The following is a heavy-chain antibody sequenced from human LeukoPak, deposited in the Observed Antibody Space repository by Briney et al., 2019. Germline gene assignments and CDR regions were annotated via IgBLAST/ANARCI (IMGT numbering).Heavy chain of an antibody. CDR3: ASVPYDSSGYYYFSFDY. CDR1: GFTFSSYE. V-gene: IGHV3-48*03. J-gene: IGHJ4*02. Sequence: GGSPRLSCAASGFTFSSYEMNWVRQAPGKGLEWVSYISSSGSTIYYADSVKGRFTISRDSAKNSLYLQMNSLRAEDTAVYYCASVPYDSSGYYYFSFDYRGQGTLVTVSS. D-gene: IGHD3-22*01. CDR2: ISSSGSTI.